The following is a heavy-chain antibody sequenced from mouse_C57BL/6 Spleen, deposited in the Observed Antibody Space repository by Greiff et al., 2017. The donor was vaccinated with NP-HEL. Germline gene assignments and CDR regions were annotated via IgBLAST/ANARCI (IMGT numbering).Heavy chain of an antibody. CDR3: ARSLPGDYFWYFDY. V-gene: IGHV1-55*01. D-gene: IGHD1-1*01. CDR1: GYTFTSYW. J-gene: IGHJ2*01. CDR2: IYPGSGST. Sequence: QVQLKQPGAELVKPGASVKMSCKASGYTFTSYWITWVKQRPGQGLEWIGDIYPGSGSTNYNEKFKSKATLTVDTSSSTAYMQLSSLTSEDSAVYYCARSLPGDYFWYFDYWGQGTTLTVSS.